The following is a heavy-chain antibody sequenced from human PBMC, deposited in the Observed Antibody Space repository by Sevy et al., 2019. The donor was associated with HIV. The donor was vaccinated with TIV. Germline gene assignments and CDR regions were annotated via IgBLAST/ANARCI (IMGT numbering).Heavy chain of an antibody. CDR1: GGSISSGGYY. Sequence: SETLSPTCTVSGGSISSGGYYWSWIRQHPGKGLEWIGYIYYSGSTYYNPSLKSRVTISVDTSKNQFSLKLSYVTAADKAVYYCARNQVWLDMIVVYRSNQSHAFDIWGQGTMVTVSS. CDR3: ARNQVWLDMIVVYRSNQSHAFDI. J-gene: IGHJ3*02. V-gene: IGHV4-31*03. CDR2: IYYSGST. D-gene: IGHD3-22*01.